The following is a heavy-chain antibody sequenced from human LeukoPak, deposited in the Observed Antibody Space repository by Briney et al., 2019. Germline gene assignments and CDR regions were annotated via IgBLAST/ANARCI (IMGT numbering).Heavy chain of an antibody. CDR3: ARVYMSGTSFDS. Sequence: GGSLRLSCAASGFKFNKYWMHWVRQAPGKGLVWVSRINIDDTSISYADSVKGRFTISRDNAKNTLYLQMKSLRAEDTALYYYARVYMSGTSFDSWGQGTLVTVSS. D-gene: IGHD6-13*01. CDR2: INIDDTSI. CDR1: GFKFNKYW. V-gene: IGHV3-74*01. J-gene: IGHJ4*02.